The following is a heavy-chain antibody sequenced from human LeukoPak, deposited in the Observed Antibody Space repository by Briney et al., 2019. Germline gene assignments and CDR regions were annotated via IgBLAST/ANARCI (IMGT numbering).Heavy chain of an antibody. CDR1: GGSISSYY. J-gene: IGHJ4*02. D-gene: IGHD3-9*01. V-gene: IGHV4-59*01. CDR3: ARVDFDWLFDY. Sequence: PSETLPLTCTISGGSISSYYWTSIRQPPGRGLERIGYIYYSGSTNYNPSLKSRVTISVDTYKDQFSLKLGSVTAEDTAVYYCARVDFDWLFDYWGRGTLVTVSS. CDR2: IYYSGST.